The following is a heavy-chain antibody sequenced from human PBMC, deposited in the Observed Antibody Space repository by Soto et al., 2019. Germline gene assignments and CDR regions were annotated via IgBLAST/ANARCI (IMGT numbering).Heavy chain of an antibody. CDR3: ARGEQYSGRIFDY. CDR1: GDSVSSNSAG. Sequence: QVQLQQSGPGLVKPSQTLSLTCAITGDSVSSNSAGWSWVRQSPSRGLEWLGRTYYRSKWYYEYAVSVRGRLTINPDTSKTQYSLQLNSVTPEDTAVYFCARGEQYSGRIFDYWGQGTLVTVSS. CDR2: TYYRSKWYY. J-gene: IGHJ4*01. D-gene: IGHD1-26*01. V-gene: IGHV6-1*01.